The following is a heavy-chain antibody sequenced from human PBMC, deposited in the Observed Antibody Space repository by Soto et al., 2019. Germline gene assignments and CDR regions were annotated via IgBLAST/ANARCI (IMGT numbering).Heavy chain of an antibody. J-gene: IGHJ5*02. D-gene: IGHD2-2*01. CDR2: IDPSDSYT. CDR1: GYSFTSYW. CDR3: ARLDCSSTSCYINWFDP. Sequence: GESLKISCKGSGYSFTSYWISWVRQMPGKGLEWMGRIDPSDSYTSYSPSFQGHVTISADKSISTAYLQWSSLKASDTAMYYCARLDCSSTSCYINWFDPWGQGTLVTVSS. V-gene: IGHV5-10-1*01.